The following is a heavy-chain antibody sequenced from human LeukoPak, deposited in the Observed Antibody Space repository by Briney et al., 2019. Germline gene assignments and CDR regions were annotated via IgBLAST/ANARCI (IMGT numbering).Heavy chain of an antibody. J-gene: IGHJ4*02. D-gene: IGHD6-13*01. V-gene: IGHV3-30*01. CDR2: ISYDGSNK. Sequence: GRSLRLSCAASGFTFSSYAMHWVRQAPGKGLEWVAVISYDGSNKYYADSVKGRFTISRDNSKNTLYLQMNSLRAEDTAVYYCARPAYKSGYSTHLDYWGQGTLVTVSS. CDR3: ARPAYKSGYSTHLDY. CDR1: GFTFSSYA.